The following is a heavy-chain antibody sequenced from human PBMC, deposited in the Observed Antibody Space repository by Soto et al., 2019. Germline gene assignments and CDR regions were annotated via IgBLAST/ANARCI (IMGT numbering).Heavy chain of an antibody. CDR3: ARDLPSRHYYGSGSYYRGYYFDY. CDR1: GYTFTGYY. J-gene: IGHJ4*02. V-gene: IGHV1-2*04. D-gene: IGHD3-10*01. Sequence: ASVKVSCKASGYTFTGYYMHWVRQAPGQGLEWMGWINPNSGGTNYAQKFQGWVTMTRDTSISTAYMELSRLRSDDTAVYYCARDLPSRHYYGSGSYYRGYYFDYWGQGTLLTVSS. CDR2: INPNSGGT.